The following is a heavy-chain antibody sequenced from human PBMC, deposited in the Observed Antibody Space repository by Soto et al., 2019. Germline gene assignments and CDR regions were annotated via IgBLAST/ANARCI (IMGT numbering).Heavy chain of an antibody. J-gene: IGHJ4*02. V-gene: IGHV3-48*01. CDR3: ARAPQGAHCDC. CDR2: ISSSSSNI. CDR1: GFTFSSYS. Sequence: GGSLRLSCAASGFTFSSYSMNWVRQAPGKGLEWVSYISSSSSNIKYADSVKGRFTISRDNAKNSLFLQMNSLRAEDTAVYYCARAPQGAHCDCWGQGTLVTVSS.